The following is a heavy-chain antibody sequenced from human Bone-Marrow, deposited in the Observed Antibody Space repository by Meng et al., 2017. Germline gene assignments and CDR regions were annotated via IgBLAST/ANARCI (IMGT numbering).Heavy chain of an antibody. Sequence: QVQLQESGPGLGKPSGTLSLTCAVPGGSISSPNLWSWVRQPPGRGLEWIGEIYHSGSPTYNPSLLSRVTISVDKSKNQFSLKLSSVTAADTAIYYCARVIYRPSGHNYFDPWGQGTLVTVSS. D-gene: IGHD1-26*01. J-gene: IGHJ5*02. CDR3: ARVIYRPSGHNYFDP. CDR2: IYHSGSP. CDR1: GGSISSPNL. V-gene: IGHV4-4*02.